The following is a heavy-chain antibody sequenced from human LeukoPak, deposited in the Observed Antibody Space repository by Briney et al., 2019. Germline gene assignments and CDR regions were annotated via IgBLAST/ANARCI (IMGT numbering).Heavy chain of an antibody. CDR2: TSAYNGNT. V-gene: IGHV1-18*01. Sequence: ASVKVSCKASGYTFNKYGISWVRQAPGQGLEWMGWTSAYNGNTNYAQKLQGRVTMTTDTSTSTAYMELRSLRSDDTAVYYCARDQDTYYYGSGSQPGYWGQGTLVTVSS. CDR3: ARDQDTYYYGSGSQPGY. J-gene: IGHJ4*02. D-gene: IGHD3-10*01. CDR1: GYTFNKYG.